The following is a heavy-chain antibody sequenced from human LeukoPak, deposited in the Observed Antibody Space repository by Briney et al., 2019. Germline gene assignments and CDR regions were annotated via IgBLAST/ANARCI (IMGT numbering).Heavy chain of an antibody. CDR3: ARGGVDY. D-gene: IGHD3-16*01. Sequence: ETLSLTCAVYGGSFSGYYWMHWVRQVPGKGLVWVSRINSDGSSTNYADSVKGRFTISRDNAKNTLYLQMNSLRAEDTAVYYCARGGVDYWGQGTLVTVSS. J-gene: IGHJ4*02. CDR2: INSDGSST. V-gene: IGHV3-74*01. CDR1: GGSFSGYYW.